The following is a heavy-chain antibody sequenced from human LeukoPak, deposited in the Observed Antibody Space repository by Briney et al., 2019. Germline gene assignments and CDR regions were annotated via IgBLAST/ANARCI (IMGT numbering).Heavy chain of an antibody. J-gene: IGHJ4*02. V-gene: IGHV1-2*02. CDR2: INPNSGGT. CDR1: GYTFTGYY. D-gene: IGHD6-19*01. CDR3: ARERLKWLAYHPDY. Sequence: ASVKVSCKASGYTFTGYYMHWVRQAPGQGLEWMGWINPNSGGTNYAQKFQGRVTMTRDTSISTAYMELSRLRSDDTAVYYCARERLKWLAYHPDYWGQGTLATVSS.